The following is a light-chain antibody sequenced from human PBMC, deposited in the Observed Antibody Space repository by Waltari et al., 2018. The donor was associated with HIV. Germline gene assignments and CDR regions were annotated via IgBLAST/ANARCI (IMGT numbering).Light chain of an antibody. CDR3: QQLCS. J-gene: IGKJ3*01. V-gene: IGKV3-11*01. CDR1: QSVSSY. Sequence: EIVLTQSPATLSLSPGERATLSCRASQSVSSYLAWYQQKPGQAPRLLIYDASISATGIPVRFSGSGSGTYFTLSISSLVPDVFAVYYCQQLCSFGPGFKVVIK. CDR2: DAS.